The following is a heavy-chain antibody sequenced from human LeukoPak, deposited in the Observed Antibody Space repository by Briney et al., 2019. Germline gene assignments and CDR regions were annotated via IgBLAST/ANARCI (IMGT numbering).Heavy chain of an antibody. CDR2: ISSSGSTI. CDR3: ARDLRPNWFDP. V-gene: IGHV3-48*03. CDR1: GFTFSSYE. J-gene: IGHJ5*02. D-gene: IGHD4-17*01. Sequence: ESGGGLVQPGGSLRLSCAASGFTFSSYEMNWVRQAPGKGLEWVSYISSSGSTIYYADSVKGRFTISRDNAKNSLYPQMNSLRAEDTAVYYCARDLRPNWFDPWGQGTLVTVSS.